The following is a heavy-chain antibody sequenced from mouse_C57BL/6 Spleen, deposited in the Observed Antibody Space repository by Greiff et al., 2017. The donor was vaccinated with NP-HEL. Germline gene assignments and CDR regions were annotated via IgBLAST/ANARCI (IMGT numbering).Heavy chain of an antibody. CDR2: ISYDGSN. J-gene: IGHJ4*01. V-gene: IGHV3-6*01. Sequence: VQLKESGPGLVKPSQSLSLTCSVTGYSITSGYYWNWIRQFPGNKLEWMGYISYDGSNNYNPSLKNRISITRDTSKNQFFLKLNSVTTEDTATYYCAREGYYDYDGAAMDYWGQRTSVTVSS. CDR3: AREGYYDYDGAAMDY. D-gene: IGHD2-4*01. CDR1: GYSITSGYY.